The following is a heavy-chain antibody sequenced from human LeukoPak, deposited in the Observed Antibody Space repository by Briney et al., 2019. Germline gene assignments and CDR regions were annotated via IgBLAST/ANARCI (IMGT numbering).Heavy chain of an antibody. CDR3: ARVGSSGYPIDY. J-gene: IGHJ4*02. V-gene: IGHV3-11*01. D-gene: IGHD3-22*01. Sequence: GGSLLLSCAASGSTFSDYYMSWIRQAPGKGLEWVSYISSSGSTINYADSVKGRFTISRDSAKKSLFLQMNSLRAEDTAVYYCARVGSSGYPIDYWGQGTLVTVSS. CDR2: ISSSGSTI. CDR1: GSTFSDYY.